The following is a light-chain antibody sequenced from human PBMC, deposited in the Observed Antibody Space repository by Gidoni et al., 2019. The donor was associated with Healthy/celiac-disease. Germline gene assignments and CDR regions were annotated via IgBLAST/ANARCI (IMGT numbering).Light chain of an antibody. J-gene: IGKJ5*01. CDR1: QSVSSY. V-gene: IGKV3-11*01. Sequence: PGERATLSCRASQSVSSYLAWYQQKPGQAPRLLIHDASNRSTGIPARFSGSGSGADFTLTISTLEPEDFAVYYCQQRSNWLITFGQGTRLEIK. CDR3: QQRSNWLIT. CDR2: DAS.